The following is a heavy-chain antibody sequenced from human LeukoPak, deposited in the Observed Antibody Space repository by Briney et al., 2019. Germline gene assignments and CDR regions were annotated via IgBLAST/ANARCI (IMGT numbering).Heavy chain of an antibody. CDR2: IYHSGST. Sequence: TGTLSLTCAVSGGSISSSNWWSWVRQPPGKGLEWIGEIYHSGSTNYNPSLKSRVTISIDKSKSQFSLKLSSVTAADTAVYYCARQSSSGWYGEDYWGQGTLVTVSS. CDR3: ARQSSSGWYGEDY. J-gene: IGHJ4*02. D-gene: IGHD6-19*01. CDR1: GGSISSSNW. V-gene: IGHV4-4*02.